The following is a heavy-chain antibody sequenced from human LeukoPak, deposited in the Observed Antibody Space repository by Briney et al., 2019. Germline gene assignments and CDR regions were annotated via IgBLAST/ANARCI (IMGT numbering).Heavy chain of an antibody. CDR3: ARRWNYGSNYYFDD. CDR2: INDSGRI. D-gene: IGHD1-7*01. J-gene: IGHJ4*03. Sequence: SETLSLTCAVYGGSFSNYYWSWIRQPPGKGLEWVGEINDSGRINYNPSLMSRVTVSLDTSKNHLSLRLTSVTATDTAVYYCARRWNYGSNYYFDDWGNGALVSVSS. V-gene: IGHV4-34*01. CDR1: GGSFSNYY.